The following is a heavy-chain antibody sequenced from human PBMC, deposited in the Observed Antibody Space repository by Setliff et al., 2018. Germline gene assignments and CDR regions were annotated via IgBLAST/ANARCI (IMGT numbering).Heavy chain of an antibody. Sequence: TSETLSLTCTVSGGSINSGSYFWAWIRQPPGKGLEWVSGINRSGTSTSYADSVKGRFTIARDNSKNTLYLQMNSLRPEDTAVYYCARTCSGSGCYAGLESWGQGTPVTVSS. CDR2: INRSGTST. D-gene: IGHD2-15*01. CDR3: ARTCSGSGCYAGLES. J-gene: IGHJ4*02. V-gene: IGHV3-NL1*01. CDR1: GGSINSGSYF.